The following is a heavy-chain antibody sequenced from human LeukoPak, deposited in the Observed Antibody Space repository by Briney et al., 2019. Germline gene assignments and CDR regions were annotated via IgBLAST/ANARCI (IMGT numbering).Heavy chain of an antibody. D-gene: IGHD3-10*01. CDR1: GFTFSSYA. Sequence: GRSLRLSCAASGFTFSSYAMHWVRQAPGKGLEWVAVISYDGSNNYYADSVKGRFTISRDNSKNTLYLQMNSLRAEDTAVYYCAGDWTFTRFSGSHPCAFDVWGQGTMVTVSS. CDR3: AGDWTFTRFSGSHPCAFDV. CDR2: ISYDGSNN. J-gene: IGHJ3*01. V-gene: IGHV3-30-3*01.